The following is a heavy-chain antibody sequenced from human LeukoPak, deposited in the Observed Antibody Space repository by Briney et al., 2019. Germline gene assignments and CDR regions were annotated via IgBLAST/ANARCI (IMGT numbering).Heavy chain of an antibody. CDR2: ISSSGSTI. V-gene: IGHV3-11*01. CDR3: ARAISDIAADDGGDY. CDR1: GFTFSDYY. Sequence: PGGSLRLSCAASGFTFSDYYMSWIRQAPGKGLEWVSYISSSGSTIYYADSVKGRFTISRDNAKNSLYLQMNSLRAEDTAVYYCARAISDIAADDGGDYWGQGTLVTVSS. D-gene: IGHD5-12*01. J-gene: IGHJ4*02.